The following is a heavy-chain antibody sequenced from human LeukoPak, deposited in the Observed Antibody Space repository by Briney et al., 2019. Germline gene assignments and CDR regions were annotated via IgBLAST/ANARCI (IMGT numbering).Heavy chain of an antibody. D-gene: IGHD2-21*01. CDR1: GFTFSSYT. Sequence: GGSLRLSCAASGFTFSSYTMNRVRQAPGKGLEWVSSISSSGTYKYYADLMKGRFTISRDNAKNTLDLQMNSLRAEDTAIYYCARDGDQVVIGYAFDIWGQGTLVTVSS. V-gene: IGHV3-21*01. J-gene: IGHJ3*02. CDR3: ARDGDQVVIGYAFDI. CDR2: ISSSGTYK.